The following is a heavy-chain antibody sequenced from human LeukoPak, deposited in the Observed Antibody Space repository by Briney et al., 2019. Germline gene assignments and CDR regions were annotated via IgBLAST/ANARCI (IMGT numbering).Heavy chain of an antibody. Sequence: ASVKVSCKASGYTFTSYDINWVRQATGQGLEWMGWMNPNSGNTGYAQKFQGRVTITRNTSISTAYMELSSLRSEDTAVYYCARVLYSNYSPDYWGQGTLVTVSS. CDR1: GYTFTSYD. J-gene: IGHJ4*02. D-gene: IGHD4-11*01. V-gene: IGHV1-8*03. CDR3: ARVLYSNYSPDY. CDR2: MNPNSGNT.